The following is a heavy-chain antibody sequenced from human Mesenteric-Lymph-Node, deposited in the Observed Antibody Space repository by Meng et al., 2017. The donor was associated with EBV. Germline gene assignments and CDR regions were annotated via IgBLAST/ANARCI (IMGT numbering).Heavy chain of an antibody. J-gene: IGHJ4*02. V-gene: IGHV1-18*01. CDR1: DYTFTSYG. CDR3: ARGPFCSGDTCYSQYFDY. D-gene: IGHD2-15*01. CDR2: ISTYNGNT. Sequence: QVKLVQSRAEVKGAGASVKVSCKASDYTFTSYGISWVRQAPGQGLEWMGWISTYNGNTIYAQRLQGRVTMTTDTSTNTAYMELRSLRSDDTALYYCARGPFCSGDTCYSQYFDYWGQGTLVTVSS.